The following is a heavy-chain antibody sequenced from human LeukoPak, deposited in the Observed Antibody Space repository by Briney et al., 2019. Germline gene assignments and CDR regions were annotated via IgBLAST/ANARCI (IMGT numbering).Heavy chain of an antibody. D-gene: IGHD2-21*02. V-gene: IGHV1-18*01. CDR1: GYTLTSYG. J-gene: IGHJ4*02. Sequence: ASVKVSCKASGYTLTSYGISWVRQAPGQGLEWMGWISAYNGNTNYAQKLQGRVTMTTDTSTSTAYMELRRLGSDDTAVYYCARGGSTDSIHSCGGNCYFLDYWGQGTLVTVSS. CDR3: ARGGSTDSIHSCGGNCYFLDY. CDR2: ISAYNGNT.